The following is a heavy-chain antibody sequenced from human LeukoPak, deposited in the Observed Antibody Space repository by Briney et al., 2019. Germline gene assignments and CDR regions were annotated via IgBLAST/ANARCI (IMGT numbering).Heavy chain of an antibody. V-gene: IGHV3-15*01. Sequence: GGSLRLSCAASGFTVGSNYMSWVRQAPGKGLEWVGRIKSRTHGGTTEFAAPVKGRFTISRDDSKNTLYLQMNSLKTEDTAVYYCATEFFENGYNYWGQGTLVTVSS. CDR2: IKSRTHGGTT. CDR1: GFTVGSNY. J-gene: IGHJ4*02. CDR3: ATEFFENGYNY. D-gene: IGHD3-22*01.